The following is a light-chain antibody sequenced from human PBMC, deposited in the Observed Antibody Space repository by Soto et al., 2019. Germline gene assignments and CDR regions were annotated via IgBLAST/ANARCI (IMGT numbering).Light chain of an antibody. J-gene: IGLJ2*01. V-gene: IGLV2-8*01. CDR3: SSYGGSNNLV. CDR2: EVS. CDR1: SSDVGGYNY. Sequence: QSALTQHPSASGSPGQSVTISCTGTSSDVGGYNYVSWYQQHPGKAPKLMIYEVSKRPSGVPDRFSGSKSGNTASLTVSGLQAEDEADYYCSSYGGSNNLVFGGGTKVTVL.